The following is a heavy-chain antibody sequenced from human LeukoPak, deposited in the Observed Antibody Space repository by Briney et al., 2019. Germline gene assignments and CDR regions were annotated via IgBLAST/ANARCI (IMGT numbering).Heavy chain of an antibody. D-gene: IGHD2-2*01. J-gene: IGHJ5*02. V-gene: IGHV4-30-4*08. CDR3: ASTNCSSARCYGANWFDP. CDR1: GGSISSGDYY. Sequence: SETLSLTCSVSGGSISSGDYYWRWIRQPPGTGLEWIGYIYNSGSTFHYNPSLKSLTTTSVDTSKIQFSLRLSSVTAADTAVYYCASTNCSSARCYGANWFDPWGQGTLVRVSS. CDR2: IYNSGST.